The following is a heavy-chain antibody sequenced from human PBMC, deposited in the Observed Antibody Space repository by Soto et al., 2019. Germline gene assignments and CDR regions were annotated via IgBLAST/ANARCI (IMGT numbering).Heavy chain of an antibody. D-gene: IGHD6-19*01. V-gene: IGHV3-7*05. CDR3: ARDWGTPGRGSAVGYYYHDGMDV. J-gene: IGHJ6*02. CDR1: EFTFNTYW. CDR2: IKDDGSEK. Sequence: EVQLVESGGGLVQPGGSLRLSCLASEFTFNTYWMNWVRQAPGRGLEWVANIKDDGSEKNYVDSVKGRFTISRDNAKNSLYLQMNSLRGEDTGVYFCARDWGTPGRGSAVGYYYHDGMDVWGQGSTVTVSS.